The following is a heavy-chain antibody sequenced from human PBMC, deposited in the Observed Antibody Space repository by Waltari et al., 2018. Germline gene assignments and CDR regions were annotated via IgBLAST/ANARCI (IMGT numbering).Heavy chain of an antibody. CDR1: GGSFSGYY. V-gene: IGHV4-34*01. CDR2: INHSGST. CDR3: ARSRENPVAGTSPSGLDY. D-gene: IGHD6-19*01. Sequence: QVQLPQWGAGLLKPSETLSLTCAVHGGSFSGYYWSWIRQPPGKGLELIGEINHSGSTNYNPSLKSRVTISVDTSKNQFSLKLSSVTAADTAVYYCARSRENPVAGTSPSGLDYWGQGTLVTVSS. J-gene: IGHJ4*02.